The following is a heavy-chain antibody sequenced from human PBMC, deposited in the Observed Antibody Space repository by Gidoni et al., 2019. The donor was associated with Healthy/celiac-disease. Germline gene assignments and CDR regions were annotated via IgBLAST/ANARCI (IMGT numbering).Heavy chain of an antibody. D-gene: IGHD2-21*02. CDR2: INPSGGST. V-gene: IGHV1-46*01. Sequence: QVQLVQSGAEVKKPGASVKVSCKASGYTFTTYYMHWVRQAPGQGLEWMGIINPSGGSTSYAQKFQGRVTMTRDTSTSTVYMELSSLRSEDTAVYYCAREGFECGGDCYSRGFRYWGQGTLVTVSS. CDR3: AREGFECGGDCYSRGFRY. J-gene: IGHJ4*02. CDR1: GYTFTTYY.